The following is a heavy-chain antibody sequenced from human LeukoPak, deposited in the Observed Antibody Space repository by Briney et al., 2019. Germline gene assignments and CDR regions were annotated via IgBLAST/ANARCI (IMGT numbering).Heavy chain of an antibody. CDR2: IYYSGST. D-gene: IGHD4-17*01. J-gene: IGHJ6*02. Sequence: SETLSLTCAVSGGSISNGNWWSWVRQPPGKGLEWIGYIYYSGSTNYNPSLKSRVTISVDTSKNQFSLKLSSVTAADTAVYYCARERGDYEEWYGMDVWGQGTTVTVSS. CDR1: GGSISNGNW. CDR3: ARERGDYEEWYGMDV. V-gene: IGHV4-4*02.